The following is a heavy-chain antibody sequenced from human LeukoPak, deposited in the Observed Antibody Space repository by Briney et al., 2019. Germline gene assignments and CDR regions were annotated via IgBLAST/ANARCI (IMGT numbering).Heavy chain of an antibody. Sequence: GASVKVSCKASGGTFSSYAISWVRQAPGQGLEWMGGIIPIFGTANYAQKFQGRVTITADESTSTAYMELSSLRSEDPAVYYCARARDPLLEMATISDAFDIWGQGTMVTVSS. CDR1: GGTFSSYA. D-gene: IGHD5-24*01. CDR3: ARARDPLLEMATISDAFDI. CDR2: IIPIFGTA. J-gene: IGHJ3*02. V-gene: IGHV1-69*01.